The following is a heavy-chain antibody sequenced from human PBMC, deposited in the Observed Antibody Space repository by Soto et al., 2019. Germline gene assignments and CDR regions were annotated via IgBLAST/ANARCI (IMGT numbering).Heavy chain of an antibody. D-gene: IGHD1-26*01. Sequence: GGSLRLSCAASGFTFSSYSMNWVRQAPGKGLEWVSYISSSSTIYYADSVKGRFTISRDNAKNSLYLQMNSLRDEDTAVYYCARERWELQAFDYWGQGTLVTVSS. CDR2: ISSSSTI. V-gene: IGHV3-48*02. CDR3: ARERWELQAFDY. CDR1: GFTFSSYS. J-gene: IGHJ4*02.